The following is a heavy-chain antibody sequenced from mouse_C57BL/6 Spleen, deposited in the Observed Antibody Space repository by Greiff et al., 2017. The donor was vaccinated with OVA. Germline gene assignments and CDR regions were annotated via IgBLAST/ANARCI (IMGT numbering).Heavy chain of an antibody. CDR1: GYTFTDYG. CDR3: ARRGSSWYVDV. D-gene: IGHD1-1*01. V-gene: IGHV1-81*01. Sequence: QVQLQQSGAELVRPGASVKLSCTASGYTFTDYGMRWVKQSPGQGLEWIGEIYPHSGGTYYNEKFKGKATLTADKSSSTAYMELSSLTSEDSAVSFCARRGSSWYVDVWGTGTSVTVSA. CDR2: IYPHSGGT. J-gene: IGHJ1*03.